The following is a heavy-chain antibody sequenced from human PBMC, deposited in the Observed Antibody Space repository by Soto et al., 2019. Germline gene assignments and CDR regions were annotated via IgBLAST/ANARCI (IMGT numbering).Heavy chain of an antibody. D-gene: IGHD6-13*01. J-gene: IGHJ6*03. CDR3: ASFAYSSLYMDV. CDR2: IYYSGST. CDR1: GGSISSSSYY. Sequence: SETLSLTCTVSGGSISSSSYYWGWIRQPPGKGLEWIGSIYYSGSTYYNPSLKSRVTISVDTSKNQFSLKLSSVTAADTAVYYCASFAYSSLYMDVWGKGTTVTVSS. V-gene: IGHV4-39*01.